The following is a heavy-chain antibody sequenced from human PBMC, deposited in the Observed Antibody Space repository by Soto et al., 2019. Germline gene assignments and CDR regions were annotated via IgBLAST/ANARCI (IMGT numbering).Heavy chain of an antibody. CDR3: ASGRGSGGYPDAFDI. J-gene: IGHJ3*02. D-gene: IGHD1-26*01. Sequence: QVQLVESGGGVVQPGRSLRLSCAASGFTFSSYGMHWVRQAPGKGLEWVAVISYDGSNKYYADSVKGRSTISRDNSKNTLYLEMNSLRAEDTAVYYCASGRGSGGYPDAFDIWGQGTMVTVSS. V-gene: IGHV3-30*03. CDR1: GFTFSSYG. CDR2: ISYDGSNK.